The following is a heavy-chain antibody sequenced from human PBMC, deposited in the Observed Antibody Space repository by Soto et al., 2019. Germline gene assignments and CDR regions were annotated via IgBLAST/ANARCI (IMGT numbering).Heavy chain of an antibody. CDR1: SGSISSYY. V-gene: IGHV4-59*01. CDR3: ARDFAYFDS. D-gene: IGHD3-3*01. J-gene: IGHJ4*02. CDR2: VYYSGST. Sequence: SETLSLTCSVSSGSISSYYWSWIRQPPGKGLEWIGYVYYSGSTNYNPSLKSRVTISMDTSKNQFSLNLDSVTAADTAVYFCARDFAYFDSWGQGTLVTVS.